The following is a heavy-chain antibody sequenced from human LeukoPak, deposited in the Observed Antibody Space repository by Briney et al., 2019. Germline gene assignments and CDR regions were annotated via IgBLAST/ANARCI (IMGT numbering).Heavy chain of an antibody. J-gene: IGHJ4*01. CDR2: ISAYNGNT. V-gene: IGHV1-18*01. D-gene: IGHD3-10*01. CDR1: GHTFTRYA. CDR3: ARDGEYYGSGSFTLTDY. Sequence: GASVKVSCKASGHTFTRYAVNWVRQAPGQGLEWMGWISAYNGNTNYAQKLQGRVTMTTDTSTSTAYMELRSLRSDDTAVYYCARDGEYYGSGSFTLTDYWGQEPWSPSPQ.